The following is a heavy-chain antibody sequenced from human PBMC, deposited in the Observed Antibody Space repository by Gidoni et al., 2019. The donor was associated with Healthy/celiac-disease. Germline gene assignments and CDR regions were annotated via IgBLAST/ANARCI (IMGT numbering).Heavy chain of an antibody. D-gene: IGHD6-25*01. CDR2: IYYSGST. CDR3: ARRAATIPAFDY. V-gene: IGHV4-39*01. Sequence: QLQLQESGPGLVKPSETLSLTCTVSGGSISSSSYYWGWIRQPPGKGLEWIGSIYYSGSTYYNPSLKSRVTISVDTSKNQFSLKLSSVTAADTAVYYCARRAATIPAFDYWGQGTLVTVSS. J-gene: IGHJ4*02. CDR1: GGSISSSSYY.